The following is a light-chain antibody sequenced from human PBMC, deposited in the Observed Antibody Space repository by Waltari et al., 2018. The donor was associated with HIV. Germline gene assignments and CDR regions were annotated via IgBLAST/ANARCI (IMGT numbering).Light chain of an antibody. V-gene: IGLV1-47*01. CDR1: NPDIGSNY. CDR3: AAWDVSLRGAYV. CDR2: RNN. J-gene: IGLJ1*01. Sequence: QSVLTQPPSASGTPGQRVTISCSGANPDIGSNYVYWYQQLPGTAPKLLIYRNNQRPSGVPDRFSGSKSGTSASLAFSGLRSEDEADYYCAAWDVSLRGAYVFGTGTKVAVL.